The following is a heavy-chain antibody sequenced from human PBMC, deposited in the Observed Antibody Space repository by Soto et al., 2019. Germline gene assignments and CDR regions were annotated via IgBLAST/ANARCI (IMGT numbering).Heavy chain of an antibody. CDR3: APSRIAVAGTWFDP. D-gene: IGHD6-19*01. V-gene: IGHV2-5*01. CDR2: IYWNDDK. CDR1: GFSLSTSGVG. J-gene: IGHJ5*02. Sequence: GSGPTLVNPTQTLTLTCTFSGFSLSTSGVGVGWIRQPPGKALEWLALIYWNDDKRYSPSLKSRLTITKDTSKNQVVLTMTNMDPVDTATYYCAPSRIAVAGTWFDPWGQGTLVTVSS.